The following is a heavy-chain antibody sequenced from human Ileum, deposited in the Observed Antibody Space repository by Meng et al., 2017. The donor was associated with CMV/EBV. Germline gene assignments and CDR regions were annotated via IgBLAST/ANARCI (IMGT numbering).Heavy chain of an antibody. Sequence: QVPLQESGPGLVQPSETLSLTCTVSGDSTSGFFWSWIRQPAGKGLEWIGRIYSSGSTFYNPSLESRVTMSIDTSKNQFSLRLASVTAADTAVYFCAKEQSIGIAVTGIFDFWGQGTLVTVSS. CDR3: AKEQSIGIAVTGIFDF. V-gene: IGHV4-4*07. J-gene: IGHJ4*02. CDR1: GDSTSGFF. CDR2: IYSSGST. D-gene: IGHD6-19*01.